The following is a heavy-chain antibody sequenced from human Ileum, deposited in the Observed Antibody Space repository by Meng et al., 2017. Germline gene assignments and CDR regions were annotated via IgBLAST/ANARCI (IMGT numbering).Heavy chain of an antibody. CDR1: GYTFTSYY. D-gene: IGHD5-24*01. J-gene: IGHJ4*02. V-gene: IGHV1-46*01. CDR2: IRPSGGGT. CDR3: AREPPETYYFDY. Sequence: ASVKVSCKASGYTFTSYYIHWVRQAPGQGLEYMGIIRPSGGGTSYAQKLQGRVTMTRDTSTSTVHMELSSLRYEDTAVYYCAREPPETYYFDYWGQGTLVTVSS.